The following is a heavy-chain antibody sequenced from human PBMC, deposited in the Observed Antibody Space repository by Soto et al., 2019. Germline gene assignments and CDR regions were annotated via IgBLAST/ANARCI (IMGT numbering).Heavy chain of an antibody. D-gene: IGHD3-3*01. J-gene: IGHJ6*02. CDR2: INADNGNT. Sequence: GASVKVSCKASGNSFTSCGISWVRQAPGQGLEWMGWINADNGNTKYSQKFQGRVTITRDTSASTAYMELSSLRSEDTAVYYCARASIFGVGYYYYYGMDVWGQGTTVTVSS. V-gene: IGHV1-3*01. CDR1: GNSFTSCG. CDR3: ARASIFGVGYYYYYGMDV.